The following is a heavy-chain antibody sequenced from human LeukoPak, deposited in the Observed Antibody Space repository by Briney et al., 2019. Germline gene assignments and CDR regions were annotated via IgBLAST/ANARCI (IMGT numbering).Heavy chain of an antibody. CDR3: AKDMERSAYYYGSGSLDY. D-gene: IGHD3-10*01. J-gene: IGHJ4*02. Sequence: GGSLRLSCAASGFTFDDYAMHWVGQAPGKGLEWVSGISWNSGSIGYADSVKGRFTISRDNAKNSLYLQMNSLRAEDTALYYCAKDMERSAYYYGSGSLDYWGQGTLVTVSS. CDR1: GFTFDDYA. V-gene: IGHV3-9*01. CDR2: ISWNSGSI.